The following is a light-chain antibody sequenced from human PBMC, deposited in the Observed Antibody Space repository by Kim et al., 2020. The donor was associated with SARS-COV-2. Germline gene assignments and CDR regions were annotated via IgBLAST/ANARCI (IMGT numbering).Light chain of an antibody. V-gene: IGKV1-39*01. J-gene: IGKJ2*01. CDR3: QQSYHTPYT. CDR1: LSFSKY. Sequence: DIQMTQSPSSLSASIGDRVTITCRASLSFSKYLHWYQQKSGKAPKLLIYAASSLQGGVSSRFSGNQSGTDFTLTISNLHPEDSATYYCQQSYHTPYTFGQGTKLEI. CDR2: AAS.